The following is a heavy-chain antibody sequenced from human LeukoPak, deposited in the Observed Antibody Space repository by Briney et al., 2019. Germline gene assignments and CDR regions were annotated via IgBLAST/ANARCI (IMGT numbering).Heavy chain of an antibody. D-gene: IGHD4-17*01. Sequence: SETLSLTCTVSGGSISSYYWSWIRQPPGKGLEWIGYIYYSGSTNYNPSLKSRVTISVDTSKNQFSLKLSSVTAADTAVYYCARVLGYGDYDQYWGQGTLVTVSS. CDR1: GGSISSYY. V-gene: IGHV4-59*01. CDR3: ARVLGYGDYDQY. CDR2: IYYSGST. J-gene: IGHJ4*02.